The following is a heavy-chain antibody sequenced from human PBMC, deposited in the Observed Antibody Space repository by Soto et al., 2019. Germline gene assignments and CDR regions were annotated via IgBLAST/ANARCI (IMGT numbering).Heavy chain of an antibody. V-gene: IGHV1-18*01. D-gene: IGHD3-10*01. CDR2: MSAFTGKA. CDR1: GYTFTSYA. CDR3: ARDQRYYGSGYYYSDS. J-gene: IGHJ1*01. Sequence: GASVKVSCKASGYTFTSYAMHWVRQAPGQGLEWVGWMSAFTGKADYAQIFQDRVTMTTDTSTSTAYMELRSLRSDDTAVYYCARDQRYYGSGYYYSDSWGQGTLVTVSS.